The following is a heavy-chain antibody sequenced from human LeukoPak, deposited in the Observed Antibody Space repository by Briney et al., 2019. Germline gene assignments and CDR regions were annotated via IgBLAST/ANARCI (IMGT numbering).Heavy chain of an antibody. CDR2: IYYSGST. V-gene: IGHV4-39*07. CDR1: GGSISSSSYY. CDR3: ARDKQLLRYFDWGKSAFFDY. J-gene: IGHJ4*02. Sequence: SETLSLTCTVSGGSISSSSYYWGWIRQPPGKGLEWIGSIYYSGSTYYNPSLKSRVTISVDTSKNQFSLKLSSVTAADTAVYYCARDKQLLRYFDWGKSAFFDYWGQGTLVTVSS. D-gene: IGHD3-9*01.